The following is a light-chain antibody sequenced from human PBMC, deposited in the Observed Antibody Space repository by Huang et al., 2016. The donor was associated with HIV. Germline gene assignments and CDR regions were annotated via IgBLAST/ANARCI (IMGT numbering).Light chain of an antibody. CDR3: QQSFTTPYT. CDR1: HNINSH. CDR2: AAS. V-gene: IGKV1-39*01. J-gene: IGKJ2*01. Sequence: DIQMTQSPSSLSASVGDRVSITCRASHNINSHLNWYQQKPGKAPDLLIYAASSLQFGVPSRFSGRGSGTHFTLTISSLQPEDFASYYCQQSFTTPYTFGQGTRLEI.